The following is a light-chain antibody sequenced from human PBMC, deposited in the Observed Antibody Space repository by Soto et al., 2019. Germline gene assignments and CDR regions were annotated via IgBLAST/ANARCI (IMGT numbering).Light chain of an antibody. J-gene: IGKJ2*01. Sequence: DIQMTQSPSTLSASVGDRVTITCRASQSVSIWLAWYQQKPGKAPKLLIYKASNLQSGVPSRFSGSGSGTEFTLTISSLQPDDFATYYCHQYNTYSYTFGQGTKLEI. V-gene: IGKV1-5*03. CDR3: HQYNTYSYT. CDR1: QSVSIW. CDR2: KAS.